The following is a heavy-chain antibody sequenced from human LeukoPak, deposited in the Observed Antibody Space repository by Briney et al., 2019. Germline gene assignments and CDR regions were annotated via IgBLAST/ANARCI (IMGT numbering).Heavy chain of an antibody. J-gene: IGHJ4*02. Sequence: SETLSLTCAVYGGSFSGYYWSWIRQPPGKGLEWIGEINHSGSTNYNPSLKSRVTISVDTSKNQFSLKLSSVTAADTAVYYCARGYSGYDPPDYWGQGTLVTVSS. V-gene: IGHV4-34*01. D-gene: IGHD5-12*01. CDR3: ARGYSGYDPPDY. CDR2: INHSGST. CDR1: GGSFSGYY.